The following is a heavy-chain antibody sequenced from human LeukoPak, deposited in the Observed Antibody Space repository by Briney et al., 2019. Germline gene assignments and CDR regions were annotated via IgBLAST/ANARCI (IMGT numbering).Heavy chain of an antibody. D-gene: IGHD6-19*01. J-gene: IGHJ4*02. CDR2: IYYSGST. CDR1: GGSISSYY. CDR3: ARARVAVAGFDY. V-gene: IGHV4-59*01. Sequence: SETLSLTCTVSGGSISSYYWSWMRQPPGKELEWIGYIYYSGSTNYNPSLKSRVTISVDTSKNQFSLKLSSVTAAVTAMYYCARARVAVAGFDYWGQGTLVTVSS.